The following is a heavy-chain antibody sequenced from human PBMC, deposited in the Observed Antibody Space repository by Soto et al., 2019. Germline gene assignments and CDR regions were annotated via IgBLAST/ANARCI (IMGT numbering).Heavy chain of an antibody. Sequence: SETLSLTCAVSGGSISSYYWSWIRQPPGKGLEWIGYLSNSGITNYNPSLETRVTISVDTSKNQFSLKLSSVTAADTAVYYCARDRIAPSGTYWLDSWGQGTLVTVSS. CDR1: GGSISSYY. CDR2: LSNSGIT. CDR3: ARDRIAPSGTYWLDS. V-gene: IGHV4-59*13. D-gene: IGHD6-13*01. J-gene: IGHJ5*01.